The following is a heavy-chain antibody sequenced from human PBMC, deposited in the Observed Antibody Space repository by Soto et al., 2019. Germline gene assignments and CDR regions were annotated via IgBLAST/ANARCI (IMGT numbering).Heavy chain of an antibody. D-gene: IGHD6-6*01. V-gene: IGHV1-3*01. CDR3: ARAPGHIAARFDP. Sequence: VQLVQSGAEVKKPGASVKVSCKASGYTFTSYAMHWVRQAPGQRLEWMGWINAGNGNTKYSQKFQGRVTITRDTSASTAYMELSSLRSEDTAVYYCARAPGHIAARFDPWGQGTLVTVSS. CDR2: INAGNGNT. CDR1: GYTFTSYA. J-gene: IGHJ5*02.